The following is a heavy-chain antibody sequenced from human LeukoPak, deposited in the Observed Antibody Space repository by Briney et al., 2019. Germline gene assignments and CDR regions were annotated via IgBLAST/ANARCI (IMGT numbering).Heavy chain of an antibody. J-gene: IGHJ4*02. Sequence: SETLSLTCTVSGGSISSYYWSWIRQPPGKGLEWIGYIYYSGGTNYNPSLKSRVTISVDTSKNQFSLKLSSVTAADTAVYYCARQAGENCSGGSCYLDYFDYWGQGTLVTVSS. D-gene: IGHD2-15*01. CDR1: GGSISSYY. V-gene: IGHV4-59*08. CDR2: IYYSGGT. CDR3: ARQAGENCSGGSCYLDYFDY.